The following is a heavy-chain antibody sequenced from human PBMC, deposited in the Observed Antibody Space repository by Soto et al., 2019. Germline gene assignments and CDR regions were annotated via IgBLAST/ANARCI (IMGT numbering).Heavy chain of an antibody. CDR2: LGFDGGGR. Sequence: QMQLVESGGGVVQPGTSLRLSCAASGFDFSSYGMHWVRQTPGKGLEWVAVLGFDGGGRYYADSVKGRFTISRDNSKKMLYSKRASLTAGDTALYYSARVSVGPDHAMEVWGQGTRVTVSS. D-gene: IGHD1-26*01. J-gene: IGHJ6*02. CDR1: GFDFSSYG. CDR3: ARVSVGPDHAMEV. V-gene: IGHV3-33*01.